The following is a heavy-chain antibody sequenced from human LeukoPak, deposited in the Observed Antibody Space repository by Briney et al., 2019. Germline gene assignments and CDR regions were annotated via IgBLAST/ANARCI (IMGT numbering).Heavy chain of an antibody. Sequence: PSETLSLTCTVSGGSISSSSYYWGWIRQPPGKGLEWIGSIYYSGSTCYNPSLKSRVTISVDTSKNQFSLKLSSVTAADTAVYYCARLMVVAATIDYWGQGTLVTVSS. CDR2: IYYSGST. CDR1: GGSISSSSYY. CDR3: ARLMVVAATIDY. V-gene: IGHV4-39*01. D-gene: IGHD2-15*01. J-gene: IGHJ4*02.